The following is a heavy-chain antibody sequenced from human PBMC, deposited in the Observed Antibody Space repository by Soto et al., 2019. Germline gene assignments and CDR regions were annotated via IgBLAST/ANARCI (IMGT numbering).Heavy chain of an antibody. CDR2: ISYNGNFE. J-gene: IGHJ4*02. Sequence: GGSLRLSCAVSGLTFSRYAMHWVRQAPGKGLEWVASISYNGNFEDYADSVKGRFTISRDNSKNTLYLQMNSLRAEDTAVYYCVRDYNDGTGRFDYWGQGTLVTVSS. V-gene: IGHV3-30-3*01. CDR1: GLTFSRYA. CDR3: VRDYNDGTGRFDY. D-gene: IGHD3-22*01.